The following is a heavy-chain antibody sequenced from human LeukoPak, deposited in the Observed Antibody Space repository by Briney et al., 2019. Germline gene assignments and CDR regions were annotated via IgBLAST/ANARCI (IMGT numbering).Heavy chain of an antibody. CDR1: GYTFTSYD. CDR2: MNPNSGNT. D-gene: IGHD2-2*01. V-gene: IGHV1-8*01. CDR3: ARGNIVVVPAASYWFDP. J-gene: IGHJ5*02. Sequence: ASVKVSCKASGYTFTSYDINWVRQATGQGLEWMGWMNPNSGNTGYAQKFQGRVTMTRNTSISTAYMELSSLRSEDTAVYYCARGNIVVVPAASYWFDPWGQGTLVTVSS.